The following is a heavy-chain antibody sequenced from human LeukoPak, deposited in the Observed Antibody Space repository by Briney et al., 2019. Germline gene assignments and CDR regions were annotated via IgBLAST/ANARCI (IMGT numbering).Heavy chain of an antibody. D-gene: IGHD3-10*01. J-gene: IGHJ4*02. V-gene: IGHV3-23*01. CDR1: GFTFSSYG. CDR3: AKGMVRGVILKGFDY. CDR2: IRAGGDNT. Sequence: HPGGSLRLSCAASGFTFSSYGMSWVRQAPGKGLEWVSGIRAGGDNTYYADPVKGRFTISRDNSKNTLYLQMNSLRAEDTAVYYCAKGMVRGVILKGFDYWGQGTLVTVSS.